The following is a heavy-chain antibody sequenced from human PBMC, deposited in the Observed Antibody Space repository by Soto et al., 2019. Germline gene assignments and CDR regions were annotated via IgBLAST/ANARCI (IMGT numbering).Heavy chain of an antibody. CDR3: AGHDYGDRADAFDI. CDR1: GFTFSSYG. D-gene: IGHD4-17*01. V-gene: IGHV3-33*01. Sequence: QVQLVESGGGVVQPGRSLRLSCAASGFTFSSYGMHWVRQAPGKGLEWVAVIWYDGSNKYYADSVKGRFTISRDNSKNTLYLQMNSLRAEDTAVYYCAGHDYGDRADAFDIWGQGTIVTVSS. CDR2: IWYDGSNK. J-gene: IGHJ3*02.